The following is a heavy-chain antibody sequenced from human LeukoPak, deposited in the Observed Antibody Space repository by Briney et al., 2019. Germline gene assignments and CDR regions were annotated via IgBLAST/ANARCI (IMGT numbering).Heavy chain of an antibody. CDR3: ARVKDS. J-gene: IGHJ5*02. Sequence: GGSLRLSCAASGFTFSSYSMNWVRQAPGKGPEWVSLIYGDSNTYYADSVKGRFTISRDNSKNTLYLQMDSLRAEDTAVYYCARVKDSWGQGTLVTVSS. CDR1: GFTFSSYS. V-gene: IGHV3-66*01. CDR2: IYGDSNT. D-gene: IGHD2-15*01.